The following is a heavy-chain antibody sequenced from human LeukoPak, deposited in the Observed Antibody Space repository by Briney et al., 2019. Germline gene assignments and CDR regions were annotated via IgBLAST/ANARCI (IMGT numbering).Heavy chain of an antibody. J-gene: IGHJ4*02. V-gene: IGHV3-64*01. Sequence: PAGGSLRLSCAASGFTFSSYAMHWVRQAPGKGLEYVSAISSNGGSTYYANSVKGRFTISRDNSKNTLYLQMGSLRAEDMAVYYCARGSLAGSFDYWGQGTLVTVSS. CDR3: ARGSLAGSFDY. CDR2: ISSNGGST. CDR1: GFTFSSYA. D-gene: IGHD6-19*01.